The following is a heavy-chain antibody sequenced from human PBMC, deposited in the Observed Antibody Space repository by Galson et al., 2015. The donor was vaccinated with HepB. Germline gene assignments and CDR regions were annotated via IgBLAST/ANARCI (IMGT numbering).Heavy chain of an antibody. CDR2: IDYSGTA. CDR3: ARQRGSLVAAVGLDV. D-gene: IGHD6-19*01. V-gene: IGHV4-59*08. CDR1: GGSISNYY. J-gene: IGHJ6*02. Sequence: ETLSLTCTVSGGSISNYYWTWIRQPPGKGLDWIGYIDYSGTANYNPSLKSRVTISIDTSKNRFSLKVRSVTAADTAVYYCARQRGSLVAAVGLDVWGQGTTVTVSS.